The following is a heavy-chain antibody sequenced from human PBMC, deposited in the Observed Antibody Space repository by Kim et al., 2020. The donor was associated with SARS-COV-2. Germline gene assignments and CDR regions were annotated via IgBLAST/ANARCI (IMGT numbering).Heavy chain of an antibody. CDR2: ISADETNK. D-gene: IGHD6-19*01. CDR3: AREGHSSGRAGSFDY. V-gene: IGHV3-30*03. CDR1: GFTFGNTD. J-gene: IGHJ4*01. Sequence: GGSLRLSCAGSGFTFGNTDMHWVRQAPGKGLEWVSLISADETNKNYVDSVKGRFTVSRDNSQNTLFLQIDSLRAEDTAVYYCAREGHSSGRAGSFDYRG.